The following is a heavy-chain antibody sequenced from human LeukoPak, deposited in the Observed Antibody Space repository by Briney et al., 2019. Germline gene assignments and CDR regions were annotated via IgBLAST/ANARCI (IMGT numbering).Heavy chain of an antibody. CDR3: ARGLWFGDENPPYFDY. J-gene: IGHJ4*02. CDR2: IYYSGST. CDR1: GGSISNSSSY. D-gene: IGHD3-10*01. Sequence: SETLSLTCTVSGGSISNSSSYWGWIRQPPGKGLEWIGSIYYSGSTYYNPSLKSRVTISVDTSKNQFSLKLSSVTAADTAVYYCARGLWFGDENPPYFDYWGQGTLVTVSS. V-gene: IGHV4-39*01.